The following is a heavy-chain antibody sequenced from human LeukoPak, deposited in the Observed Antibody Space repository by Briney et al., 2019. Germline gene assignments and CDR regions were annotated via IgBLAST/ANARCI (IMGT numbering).Heavy chain of an antibody. D-gene: IGHD4-17*01. CDR3: AKPEMYGDYGWFDP. V-gene: IGHV3-30*04. Sequence: GGSLRLSCAASGFTFSSYAMHWVRQAPGKGLEWVAVIRFDGSYKYYADFVKGRFSISRDNSKNTLYLQMNSLRADDTAMYYCAKPEMYGDYGWFDPWGQGTLVTVSS. CDR2: IRFDGSYK. CDR1: GFTFSSYA. J-gene: IGHJ5*02.